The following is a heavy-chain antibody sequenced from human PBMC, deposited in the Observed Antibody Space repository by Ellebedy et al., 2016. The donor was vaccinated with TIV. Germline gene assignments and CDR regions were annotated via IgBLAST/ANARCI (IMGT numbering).Heavy chain of an antibody. CDR2: IDPSDAYT. J-gene: IGHJ4*02. D-gene: IGHD2-2*02. Sequence: GESLKISCKGSGYSFTNYWISWVRQMPGKGLEWMGRIDPSDAYTNYSPSFQGHVTISADKSISTAYLQWSSLKASDTAVYFCATPTRGLYYFDYWGQGTLVTVSS. CDR3: ATPTRGLYYFDY. V-gene: IGHV5-10-1*01. CDR1: GYSFTNYW.